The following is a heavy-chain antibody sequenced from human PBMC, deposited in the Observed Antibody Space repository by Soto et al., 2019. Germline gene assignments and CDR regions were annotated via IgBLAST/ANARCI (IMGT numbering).Heavy chain of an antibody. CDR1: GGTFSSYA. CDR2: IIPIFGTA. D-gene: IGHD5-18*01. J-gene: IGHJ6*02. V-gene: IGHV1-69*06. CDR3: ARDVGYNYKGGMDV. Sequence: QVKLVQSGAEVKKPGSSVKVSCKASGGTFSSYAISWVRQAPGQGLEWVGGIIPIFGTANYAQKFQGRVTITADKSTSTAYMELSSLRSEDTAVYYCARDVGYNYKGGMDVWGQGTKVTVSS.